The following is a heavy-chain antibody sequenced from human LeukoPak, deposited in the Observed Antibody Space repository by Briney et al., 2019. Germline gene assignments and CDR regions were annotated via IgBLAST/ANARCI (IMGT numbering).Heavy chain of an antibody. CDR3: ARENGYSGYPGDNWFDP. J-gene: IGHJ5*02. D-gene: IGHD5-12*01. CDR1: GFTVSSNY. V-gene: IGHV3-53*01. CDR2: IYSGGSP. Sequence: GGSLRLSCAASGFTVSSNYMSWVRQAPGKGLEWVSVIYSGGSPYYTDSVKGRFTISRDNSKNTLYFQVNSLRAEDTAVYYCARENGYSGYPGDNWFDPWGQGTLVTVSS.